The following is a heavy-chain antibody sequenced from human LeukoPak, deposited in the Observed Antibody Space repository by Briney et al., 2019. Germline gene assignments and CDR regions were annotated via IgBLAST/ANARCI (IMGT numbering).Heavy chain of an antibody. Sequence: KPSETLSLTCTVSGGSISSYYWSWIRQTPWKGLAWIGYIYYSGSTNYNPSLKSRVTISVDTSKNQFSLKLSSVTAADTAVYYCARHMGLGYSYGYPYFDYWGQGTLVTVSS. J-gene: IGHJ4*02. CDR3: ARHMGLGYSYGYPYFDY. D-gene: IGHD5-18*01. CDR2: IYYSGST. CDR1: GGSISSYY. V-gene: IGHV4-59*08.